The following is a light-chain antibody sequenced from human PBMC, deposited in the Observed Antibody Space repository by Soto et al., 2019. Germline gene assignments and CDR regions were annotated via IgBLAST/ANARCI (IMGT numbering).Light chain of an antibody. V-gene: IGLV2-14*01. CDR2: EVS. Sequence: QSVLTQPASVSGSPGQSITISCTGTSSDIGRYNHVSWYQHHPGKAPKLIISEVSDRPSGVSNRFSGSKSGYTASLTISGPQDEDESYYKCNSHTSRGFRVFGTGTKVTVL. CDR1: SSDIGRYNH. CDR3: NSHTSRGFRV. J-gene: IGLJ1*01.